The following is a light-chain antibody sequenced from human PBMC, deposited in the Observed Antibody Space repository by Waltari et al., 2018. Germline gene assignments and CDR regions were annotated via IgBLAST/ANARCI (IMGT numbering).Light chain of an antibody. V-gene: IGLV1-47*01. Sequence: QSVLTQPPSASGTPAQRVTISWSGSSSNIGSNYVYWYQQLPGTAPKLLIDRNNQRPSGVPDLFSGSQSGPSASLAISGLRSEDEADYYCAAWDDSLWVFGGGTKLTVL. CDR1: SSNIGSNY. CDR3: AAWDDSLWV. J-gene: IGLJ3*02. CDR2: RNN.